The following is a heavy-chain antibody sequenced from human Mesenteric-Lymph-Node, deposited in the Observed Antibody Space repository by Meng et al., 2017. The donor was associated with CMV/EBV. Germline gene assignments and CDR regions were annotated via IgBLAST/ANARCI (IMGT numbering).Heavy chain of an antibody. V-gene: IGHV1-46*01. CDR1: GGTFSSYA. Sequence: ASVKVSCKASGGTFSSYAISWVRQAPGQGLEWLGIINPSGGSTTYAQKFQGRVTMTRDTSTSTVYMELSSLRSEDTAVYYCARDGDYGDYRLDYWGQGTLVTVSS. J-gene: IGHJ4*02. CDR3: ARDGDYGDYRLDY. D-gene: IGHD4-17*01. CDR2: INPSGGST.